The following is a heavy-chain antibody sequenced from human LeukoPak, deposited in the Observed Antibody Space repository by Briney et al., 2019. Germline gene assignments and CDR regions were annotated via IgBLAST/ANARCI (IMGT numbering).Heavy chain of an antibody. CDR2: ITSSSSYI. J-gene: IGHJ4*02. CDR1: RFTFSSYS. V-gene: IGHV3-21*01. CDR3: ARDDAPVYSSSWYRY. D-gene: IGHD6-13*01. Sequence: PGGSLRLYSMASRFTFSSYSMNWVRQATGKGLEWVSSITSSSSYIYYAASVRGRFTISRDNAKNSLYLQMNSLRAEDTAVYYCARDDAPVYSSSWYRYWGQGTLVTVSS.